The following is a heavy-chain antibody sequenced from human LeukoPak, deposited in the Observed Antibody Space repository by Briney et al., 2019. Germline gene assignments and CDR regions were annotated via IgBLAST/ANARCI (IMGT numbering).Heavy chain of an antibody. Sequence: GGSLRLSCAASGFTFSSYWMSWVRQAPGKGLEWVSYISSSSSTIYYADSVKGRFTISRDNAKNSLYLQMNSLRAEDTAVYYCARDLAAAGTWGQGTLVTVSS. J-gene: IGHJ4*02. V-gene: IGHV3-48*04. CDR1: GFTFSSYW. D-gene: IGHD6-13*01. CDR2: ISSSSSTI. CDR3: ARDLAAAGT.